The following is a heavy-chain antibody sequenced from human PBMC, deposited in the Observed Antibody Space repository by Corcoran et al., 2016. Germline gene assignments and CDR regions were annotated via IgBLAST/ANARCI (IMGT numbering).Heavy chain of an antibody. Sequence: EVQLVESGGGLVQPGGSLRLSCAASGFTFSTYWMTWVRQAPGKGLEWVANIKQDGSEKYYVDSVKGRFTISRDNAKNSLYLQMNSLRAEDTAVYYCARVPYDCSSTSCTDYWGQGTLVTVSS. CDR2: IKQDGSEK. D-gene: IGHD2-2*01. V-gene: IGHV3-7*03. CDR1: GFTFSTYW. CDR3: ARVPYDCSSTSCTDY. J-gene: IGHJ4*02.